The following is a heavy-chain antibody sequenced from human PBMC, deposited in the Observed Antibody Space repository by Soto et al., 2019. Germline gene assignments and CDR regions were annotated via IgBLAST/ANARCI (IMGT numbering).Heavy chain of an antibody. J-gene: IGHJ6*02. D-gene: IGHD6-13*01. V-gene: IGHV4-34*01. CDR3: ARGGRQQRVRTLFYGMDV. CDR2: INHSGST. Sequence: QVQLQQWGAGLLKPSETLSLTCAVYGGSFSGYYLTWIRQPPGKGLEWIGEINHSGSTNYIPSLKSRVTISVDKSKNQFSLKLSSVTAADTAVYYCARGGRQQRVRTLFYGMDVWGQGTTVTVSS. CDR1: GGSFSGYY.